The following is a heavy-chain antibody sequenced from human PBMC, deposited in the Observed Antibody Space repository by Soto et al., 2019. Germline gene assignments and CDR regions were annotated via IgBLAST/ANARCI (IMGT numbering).Heavy chain of an antibody. V-gene: IGHV6-1*01. CDR2: TYYRSNWDF. CDR3: AGELDIHHGLGY. J-gene: IGHJ4*02. D-gene: IGHD3-3*02. CDR1: WGSVSSNTAT. Sequence: SQTLSLTCAISWGSVSSNTATWNWVRQSPSRGLEWLGRTYYRSNWDFDYALSVKSRITINPDTSKNQFSLQLNSLTPEDTAVYYCAGELDIHHGLGYWGPGTSVTVSS.